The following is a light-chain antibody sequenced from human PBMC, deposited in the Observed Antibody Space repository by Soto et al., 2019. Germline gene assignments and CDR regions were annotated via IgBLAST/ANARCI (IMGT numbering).Light chain of an antibody. Sequence: QSVLTQPPSLYATPGQRVNISCSGSFSNIGDNAVNWYQQLPGAAPKLLIYLNDQRPSGVPDRFSGSKSGTSAFLAISGLQSEDEADYYCAAWDDSLNALFGTGTKLTVL. CDR3: AAWDDSLNAL. J-gene: IGLJ1*01. V-gene: IGLV1-44*01. CDR2: LND. CDR1: FSNIGDNA.